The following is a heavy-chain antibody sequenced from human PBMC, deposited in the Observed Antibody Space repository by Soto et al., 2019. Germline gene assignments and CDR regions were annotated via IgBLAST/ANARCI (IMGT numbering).Heavy chain of an antibody. Sequence: LRLSCAASGFTFSNYGMHWVRQAPGKGLEWVAVIWYDGSNKYYADSVKGRFTISRDNSKNTLYVQMNSLRAEDTAVYYCARDPSHGSGSYLDYWGQGTLVTVSS. CDR3: ARDPSHGSGSYLDY. CDR1: GFTFSNYG. J-gene: IGHJ4*02. V-gene: IGHV3-33*01. CDR2: IWYDGSNK. D-gene: IGHD3-10*01.